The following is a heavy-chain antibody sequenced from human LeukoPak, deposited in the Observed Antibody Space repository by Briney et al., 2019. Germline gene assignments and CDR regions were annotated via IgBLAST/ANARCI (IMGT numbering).Heavy chain of an antibody. CDR2: IYPGDSAT. V-gene: IGHV5-51*01. CDR3: ARPAAGLGGFDY. J-gene: IGHJ4*02. CDR1: GYSFTAYW. Sequence: GESLKISCRGSGYSFTAYWIAWVRQMPGKGLEWMATIYPGDSATTYSPSFQGQVTISADKAITTAYLQWSSLRASDTAMYYCARPAAGLGGFDYWGQGTLVTVSS. D-gene: IGHD3-16*01.